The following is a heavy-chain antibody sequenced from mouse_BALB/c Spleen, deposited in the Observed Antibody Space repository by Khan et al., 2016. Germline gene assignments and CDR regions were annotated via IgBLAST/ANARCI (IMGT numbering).Heavy chain of an antibody. D-gene: IGHD2-1*01. J-gene: IGHJ2*01. CDR3: ARSGGNYYFDY. V-gene: IGHV1-87*01. Sequence: QVQLQQSGAELARPGASVKLSCKASAYTFTSYWMQWVKKRPGQGLEWIGAIYPGDDDTRNTQKFLGQATLTADKSSSTAYMQLSSLASEDSAVYYCARSGGNYYFDYWGQGTTLTVSS. CDR2: IYPGDDDT. CDR1: AYTFTSYW.